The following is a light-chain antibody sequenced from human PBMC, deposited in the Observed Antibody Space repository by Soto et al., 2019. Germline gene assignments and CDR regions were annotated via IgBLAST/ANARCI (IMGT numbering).Light chain of an antibody. Sequence: IQLTQSPSSLSASVGDRVTITCRAGQAISSALAWYQQKPGKAPKLLLYDASSLDAGVPSRFSGSGSGTDFTLSITSLRPEDFASYSCHQFNDFPLTFGGGTKVQIK. V-gene: IGKV1D-13*01. CDR2: DAS. CDR3: HQFNDFPLT. CDR1: QAISSA. J-gene: IGKJ4*01.